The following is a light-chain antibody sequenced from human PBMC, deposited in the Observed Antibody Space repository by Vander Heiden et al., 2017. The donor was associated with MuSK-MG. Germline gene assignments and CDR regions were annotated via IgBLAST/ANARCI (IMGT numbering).Light chain of an antibody. Sequence: DFVMTQSPLSLPVTPGEPASISCRSSQSLLYSDGYTYLDWYLQKPGQSPQLLIYLGFNRASGVPDRFSGSGSGTDFTLKISRVEAEDVGVYHCRGSLQTGYTFGQGTKLEI. CDR3: RGSLQTGYT. CDR2: LGF. CDR1: QSLLYSDGYTY. J-gene: IGKJ2*01. V-gene: IGKV2-28*01.